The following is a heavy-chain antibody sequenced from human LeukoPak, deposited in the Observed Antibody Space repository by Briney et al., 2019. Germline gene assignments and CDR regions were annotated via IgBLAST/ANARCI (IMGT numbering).Heavy chain of an antibody. D-gene: IGHD3-10*01. Sequence: ASVTVSCKASGYTFTSYDINWVRQAPGQGLEWMGWMNPNSGNTGYAQKFQGRVTMTRNTSISTAYMELSSLRSEDTAVYYCAGANRVVRGVKGYYFDYWGQGTLVTVSS. CDR1: GYTFTSYD. J-gene: IGHJ4*02. CDR2: MNPNSGNT. CDR3: AGANRVVRGVKGYYFDY. V-gene: IGHV1-8*01.